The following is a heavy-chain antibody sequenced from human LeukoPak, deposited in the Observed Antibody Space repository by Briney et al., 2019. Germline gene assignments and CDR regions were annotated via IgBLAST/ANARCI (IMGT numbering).Heavy chain of an antibody. J-gene: IGHJ5*02. CDR3: ARHPLKAYVSDWFDP. CDR2: IFYSGST. V-gene: IGHV4-39*01. D-gene: IGHD3-10*02. CDR1: GGSISSRSYY. Sequence: SETLSLTCTVSGGSISSRSYYWGWLRQPPGKGLEWIASIFYSGSTYHNPSLKSRVTISIDTSKSQFYLKLSSVTAADTAVYFCARHPLKAYVSDWFDPWGQGTLVTVSS.